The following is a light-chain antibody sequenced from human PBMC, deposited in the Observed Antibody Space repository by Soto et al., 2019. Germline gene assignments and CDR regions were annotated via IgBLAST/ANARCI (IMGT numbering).Light chain of an antibody. Sequence: VLTQSPAKLSVSPWERAALSCRASQSVSTNLAWYQQKPGQPPRLLIYGASNRATGIPDRFSGSGSGTDFTLTISRLEPEDFAVYYCQQYGSSGTFGQGTKVDIK. CDR1: QSVSTN. V-gene: IGKV3-20*01. J-gene: IGKJ1*01. CDR2: GAS. CDR3: QQYGSSGT.